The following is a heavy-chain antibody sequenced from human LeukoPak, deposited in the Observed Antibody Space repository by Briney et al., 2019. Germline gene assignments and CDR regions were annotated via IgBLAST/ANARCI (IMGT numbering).Heavy chain of an antibody. Sequence: PQTLSLTCTVSGGSISSGGYYWSWIRQRPGKGLEWIGYIYYSGSTYYNPSLKSRVTISVDTSKNQFSLKLSSVTAADTAVYYCATAAAGYFDYWGQGTLVTVSS. D-gene: IGHD6-13*01. V-gene: IGHV4-31*03. CDR2: IYYSGST. CDR1: GGSISSGGYY. CDR3: ATAAAGYFDY. J-gene: IGHJ4*02.